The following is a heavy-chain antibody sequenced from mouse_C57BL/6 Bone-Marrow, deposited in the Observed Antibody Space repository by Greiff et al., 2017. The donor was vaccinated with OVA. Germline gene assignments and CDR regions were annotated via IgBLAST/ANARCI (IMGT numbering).Heavy chain of an antibody. CDR2: IDPNSGGT. CDR3: ARGYGSSYVAWFAY. Sequence: QVQLKQPGAELVKPGASVKLSCKASGYTFTSYWMHWVKQRPGRGLEWIGRIDPNSGGTKYNEKFKSKATLTVDKPSSTAYMQLSSLTSEDSAVYYCARGYGSSYVAWFAYWGQGTLVTVSA. D-gene: IGHD1-1*01. CDR1: GYTFTSYW. J-gene: IGHJ3*01. V-gene: IGHV1-72*01.